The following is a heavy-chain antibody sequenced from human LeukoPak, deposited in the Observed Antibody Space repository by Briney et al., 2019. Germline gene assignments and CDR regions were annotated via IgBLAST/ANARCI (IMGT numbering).Heavy chain of an antibody. CDR2: VDPEDGET. V-gene: IGHV1-69-2*01. J-gene: IGHJ4*02. Sequence: VASVKVSCKVSGYTLTDYYMHWVQQAPGKGLEWMGLVDPEDGETIYAEKFQGRVTITADTSTDTAYMELSSLRSEDTAVYYCARDATIHDSSSYYYLWWGQGTLVTVSS. D-gene: IGHD3-22*01. CDR1: GYTLTDYY. CDR3: ARDATIHDSSSYYYLW.